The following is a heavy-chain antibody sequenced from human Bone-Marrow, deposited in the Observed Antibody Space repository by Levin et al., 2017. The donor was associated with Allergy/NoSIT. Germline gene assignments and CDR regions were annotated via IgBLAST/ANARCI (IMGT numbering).Heavy chain of an antibody. D-gene: IGHD2-2*01. V-gene: IGHV3-30*18. CDR2: LSYDGTDK. J-gene: IGHJ4*02. CDR1: GFSFSSYA. Sequence: GGSLRLSCAVSGFSFSSYAMHWVRQAPGKGLEWVAVLSYDGTDKYYADSVRGRFTVSRDNSKNTVYLQMNSLRADDTAVYYCAKGFGSSPYSAVAYWGQGTLVTVSS. CDR3: AKGFGSSPYSAVAY.